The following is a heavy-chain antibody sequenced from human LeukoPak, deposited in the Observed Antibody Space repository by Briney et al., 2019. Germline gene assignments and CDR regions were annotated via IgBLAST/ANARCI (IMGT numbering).Heavy chain of an antibody. J-gene: IGHJ4*02. CDR2: IYHSGSA. CDR1: GYSISSNYH. D-gene: IGHD6-19*01. V-gene: IGHV4-38-2*02. Sequence: SETLSLTCTVSGYSISSNYHWGWIRQPPGKGLEWIATIYHSGSAYYNPSLKSRVTISVDTSKNQFSLKMRSVTAADTAVYYCARVRAVAGTPPDYWGQGTLVTVSS. CDR3: ARVRAVAGTPPDY.